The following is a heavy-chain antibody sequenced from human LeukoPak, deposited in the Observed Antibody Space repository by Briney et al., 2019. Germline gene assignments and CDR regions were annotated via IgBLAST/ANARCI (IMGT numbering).Heavy chain of an antibody. CDR3: ARAWNDDAFDI. CDR1: GGSISSYY. V-gene: IGHV4-59*01. J-gene: IGHJ3*02. D-gene: IGHD1-1*01. CDR2: IYYSGST. Sequence: SETLSLTCTVSGGSISSYYWSWIRQPPGKGLEWIGYIYYSGSTNYNPSLKSRVTISVDTSKNQFSLKLSSVTAADTAVYYCARAWNDDAFDIWGQGTMVTVSS.